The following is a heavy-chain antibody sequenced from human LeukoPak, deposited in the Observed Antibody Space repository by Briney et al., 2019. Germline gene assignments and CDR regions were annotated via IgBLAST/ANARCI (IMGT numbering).Heavy chain of an antibody. V-gene: IGHV4-34*01. CDR3: ARHEVKGMVRGSLDY. J-gene: IGHJ4*02. D-gene: IGHD3-10*01. CDR1: GGSFSGYY. CDR2: INHSGST. Sequence: SETLSLTCAVYGGSFSGYYWSWIRQPPGKGLEWIGEINHSGSTNYNPSLKSRVTISVDTSKNQFSLKLSSVTAADTAVYYCARHEVKGMVRGSLDYWGQGTLVTVSS.